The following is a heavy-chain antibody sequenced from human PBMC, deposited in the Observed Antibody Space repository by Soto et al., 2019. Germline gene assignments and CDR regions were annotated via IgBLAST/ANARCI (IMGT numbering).Heavy chain of an antibody. CDR1: GYTFTNYA. CDR3: ARVSGYYLPDY. Sequence: QVQLVQSGAEEKKPGASVKVSCKASGYTFTNYAMHWVRQAPGQRLEWMGWINAGNGNTKYSQEFQGRVTITRDTSASTAYMELSSLRSEDTAAYYCARVSGYYLPDYWGQGTLVTVSS. V-gene: IGHV1-3*05. J-gene: IGHJ4*02. D-gene: IGHD5-12*01. CDR2: INAGNGNT.